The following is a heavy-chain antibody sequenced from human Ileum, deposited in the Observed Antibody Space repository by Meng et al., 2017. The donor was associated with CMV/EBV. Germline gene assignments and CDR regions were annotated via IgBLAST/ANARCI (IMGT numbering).Heavy chain of an antibody. CDR2: ISTSGSYM. D-gene: IGHD6-13*01. Sequence: CVDSGFSFNMDTMNWVRQATGKGLEWVYSISTSGSYMYNADSVKGRFTISRDNAKNSLFLQMISLRAEDTAVYYCAAAAGTVDFDYWGQGTLVTVSS. J-gene: IGHJ4*02. V-gene: IGHV3-21*01. CDR1: GFSFNMDT. CDR3: AAAAGTVDFDY.